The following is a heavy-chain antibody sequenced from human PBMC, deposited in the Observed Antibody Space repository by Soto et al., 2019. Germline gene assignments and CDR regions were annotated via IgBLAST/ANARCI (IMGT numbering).Heavy chain of an antibody. Sequence: QVQLAESGGGVVQPGRSLRLSCAASGFTFSSYAMHWVRQAPGKGLEWVAVISYDGSNKYYADSVKGRFTISRDNAKNTRYLQMNSLRAEDTAVYYCARDPLWGTAMVLWYFDLWGRGTLVTVSS. D-gene: IGHD5-18*01. CDR3: ARDPLWGTAMVLWYFDL. J-gene: IGHJ2*01. CDR1: GFTFSSYA. V-gene: IGHV3-30-3*01. CDR2: ISYDGSNK.